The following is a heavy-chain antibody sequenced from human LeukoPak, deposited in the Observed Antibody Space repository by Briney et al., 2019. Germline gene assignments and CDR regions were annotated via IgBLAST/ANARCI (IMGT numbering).Heavy chain of an antibody. D-gene: IGHD6-19*01. CDR1: GYTFTSYY. J-gene: IGHJ5*02. Sequence: GASVKVSCKASGYTFTSYYMHWVRQAPGQGLEWMGWMNPNSGNTGYAQKFQGRVTITRNTSISTAYMELSSLRSEDTAVYYCARGRGIAVGKNWFDPWGQGTLVTVSS. CDR3: ARGRGIAVGKNWFDP. CDR2: MNPNSGNT. V-gene: IGHV1-8*03.